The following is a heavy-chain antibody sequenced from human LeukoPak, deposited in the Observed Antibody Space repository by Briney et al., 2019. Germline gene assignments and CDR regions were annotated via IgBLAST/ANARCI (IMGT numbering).Heavy chain of an antibody. CDR3: ATASGSWYREYFDS. V-gene: IGHV3-48*03. CDR2: ISSASNMI. CDR1: GLTFSSYE. Sequence: QPGGSLRLSCAASGLTFSSYEMNWVRQAPGKGLEWISYISSASNMIYYAESVKGRFTISRDNAKNSLYLQMNSLRAEDTAVYYCATASGSWYREYFDSWGQGTLGTLSS. D-gene: IGHD6-13*01. J-gene: IGHJ4*02.